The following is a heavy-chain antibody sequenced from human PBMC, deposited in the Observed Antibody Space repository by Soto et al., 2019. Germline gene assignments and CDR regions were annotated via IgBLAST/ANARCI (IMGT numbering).Heavy chain of an antibody. J-gene: IGHJ4*02. CDR1: GYTFTSYG. Sequence: ASVKVSCKASGYTFTSYGISWVRQAPGQGLEWMGWISAYNGNTNYAQKLQGRVTMTTDTSTSTAYMELRSLRSDDTAVYYCASFESYYDYIWGSHWGQGTLVTVSS. CDR3: ASFESYYDYIWGSH. V-gene: IGHV1-18*01. CDR2: ISAYNGNT. D-gene: IGHD3-16*01.